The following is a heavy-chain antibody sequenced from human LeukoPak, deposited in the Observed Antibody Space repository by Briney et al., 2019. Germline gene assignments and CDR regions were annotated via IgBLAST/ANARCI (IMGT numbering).Heavy chain of an antibody. CDR2: ISYSGSI. J-gene: IGHJ4*02. CDR3: ATLEIGDYYFDY. Sequence: SETLSLTCTVSGGPISRSTHYWGWIRQPPGKGLEWIGSISYSGSIHYNPSLKSRVTISVDTSKNHFSLRLSSVTAADTAVYYCATLEIGDYYFDYWGQGTLVTVSS. CDR1: GGPISRSTHY. V-gene: IGHV4-39*01. D-gene: IGHD3-16*01.